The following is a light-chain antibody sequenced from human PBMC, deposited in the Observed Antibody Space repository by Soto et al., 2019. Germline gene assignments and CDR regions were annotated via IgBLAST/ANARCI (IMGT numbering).Light chain of an antibody. CDR2: AAS. V-gene: IGKV1-9*01. CDR3: QHLYTYPLD. CDR1: QGISSS. J-gene: IGKJ5*01. Sequence: DIQLTQSPSFLSASVGDRVTITCRASQGISSSLAWYQQKPGKAPTLLIYAASTLQTGVPSRFSGSGSGTELTLTISTLQPEDFASDYCQHLYTYPLDFGQGTRLDMK.